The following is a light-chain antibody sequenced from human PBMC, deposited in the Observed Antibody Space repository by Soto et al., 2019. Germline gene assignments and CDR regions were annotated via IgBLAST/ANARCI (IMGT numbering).Light chain of an antibody. CDR2: DAS. J-gene: IGKJ4*02. V-gene: IGKV3-11*01. CDR3: QQRSSWPLT. CDR1: QSISRT. Sequence: EIVLTQSPDTLSVSPGERATLSCRASQSISRTLAWYQQKSGQPPRLLIYDASNRATGIPARFSGSGSGTDFTLTISSLEPEDFAVYFCQQRSSWPLTFGGGTKV.